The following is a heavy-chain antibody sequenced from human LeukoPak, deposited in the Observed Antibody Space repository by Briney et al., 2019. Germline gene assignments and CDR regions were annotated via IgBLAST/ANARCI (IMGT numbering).Heavy chain of an antibody. Sequence: GASVKVSCKASGYTFTGYYMHWVRQAPGQGLEWMGWINPNSGGTNYAQKFQGRVTMTRDTSISTAYMELSRLRSDDTAVYYCARDVEYYYSSGSYYFFDYWGQGTLVTVSS. V-gene: IGHV1-2*02. CDR1: GYTFTGYY. D-gene: IGHD3-10*01. CDR2: INPNSGGT. CDR3: ARDVEYYYSSGSYYFFDY. J-gene: IGHJ4*02.